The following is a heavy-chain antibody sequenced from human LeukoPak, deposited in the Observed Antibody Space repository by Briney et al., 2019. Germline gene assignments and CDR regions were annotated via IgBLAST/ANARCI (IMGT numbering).Heavy chain of an antibody. D-gene: IGHD6-19*01. CDR2: ISSSSSYI. CDR1: GFTFSSYS. Sequence: PGGSLRLSCAASGFTFSSYSMNWVRQAPGKGLEWVSSISSSSSYIYYADSVKGRFTISRDNAKNSLYLQMNSLRAKDTAVYYCARDGYSSGWYLYYFDYWGQGTLVTVSS. CDR3: ARDGYSSGWYLYYFDY. V-gene: IGHV3-21*01. J-gene: IGHJ4*02.